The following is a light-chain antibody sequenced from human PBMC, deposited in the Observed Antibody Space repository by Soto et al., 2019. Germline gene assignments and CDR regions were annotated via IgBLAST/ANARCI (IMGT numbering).Light chain of an antibody. CDR1: QSVSSY. CDR3: QQRSGWPP. J-gene: IGKJ1*01. V-gene: IGKV3-11*01. CDR2: NVS. Sequence: MALTQSPTTLAVARWSRATLSCMASQSVSSYLAWYQQKPGQAPRLLINNVSNRATGIPARFSGSGSGTDFTLTISGLEPEDFAVYYCQQRSGWPPVGQGTK.